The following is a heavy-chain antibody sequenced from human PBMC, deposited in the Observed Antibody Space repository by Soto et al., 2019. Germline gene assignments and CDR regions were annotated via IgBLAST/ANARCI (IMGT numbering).Heavy chain of an antibody. CDR2: IYWNDDK. V-gene: IGHV2-5*01. CDR1: GFSLSTSGVA. CDR3: SHNGVKGSLYYFDS. J-gene: IGHJ4*02. D-gene: IGHD3-3*01. Sequence: QITLKESGPTLVKPTQTLTLTCTFSGFSLSTSGVAVSWIRQPPGKALEWLALIYWNDDKRYSPSLKNRFTITKDTSKNQVVLRMTNMDPVDTATYYCSHNGVKGSLYYFDSWCQGSLVTVSS.